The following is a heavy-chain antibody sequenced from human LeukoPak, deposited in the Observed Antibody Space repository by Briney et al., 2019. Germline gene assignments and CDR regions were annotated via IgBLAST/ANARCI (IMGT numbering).Heavy chain of an antibody. V-gene: IGHV4-39*01. J-gene: IGHJ6*03. Sequence: PSETLSLTCTVSGGSISSSNYYWGWIRQPPRKGLEWIGTMYSSGSTYHNPSLKSRVTMSVNTSKNQFSLRLSSVTAADTAVYCCARPAAPGTFYYYMDVWGKGTTVTVSS. D-gene: IGHD3-10*01. CDR3: ARPAAPGTFYYYMDV. CDR2: MYSSGST. CDR1: GGSISSSNYY.